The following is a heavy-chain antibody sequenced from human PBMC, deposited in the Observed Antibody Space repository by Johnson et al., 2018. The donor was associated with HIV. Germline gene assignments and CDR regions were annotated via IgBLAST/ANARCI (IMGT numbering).Heavy chain of an antibody. Sequence: QVQLVESGGGVVQPGRSLRLSCAASGFTFSSYALHWVRQAPGKGLEWVAVISYDGSNNYYADSVTGRFTISRDNSKNTLYLQMNRLRPDDTAVYYWARGNGYGPSVGGAFDIGGQGTMVTVSS. D-gene: IGHD5-12*01. J-gene: IGHJ3*02. V-gene: IGHV3-30-3*01. CDR2: ISYDGSNN. CDR1: GFTFSSYA. CDR3: ARGNGYGPSVGGAFDI.